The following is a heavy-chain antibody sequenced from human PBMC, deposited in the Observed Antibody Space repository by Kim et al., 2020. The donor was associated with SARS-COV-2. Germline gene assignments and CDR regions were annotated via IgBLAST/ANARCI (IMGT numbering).Heavy chain of an antibody. Sequence: GGSLRLSCAASGFTFSSYEMNWVRQAPGKGLEWVSYISSSGSTIYYADSVKGRFTISRDNAKNSLYLQMNSLRAEDTAVYYCARDGGYCSSTSCYPYYMDVWGKGTTVTVSS. D-gene: IGHD2-2*01. CDR1: GFTFSSYE. CDR3: ARDGGYCSSTSCYPYYMDV. CDR2: ISSSGSTI. V-gene: IGHV3-48*03. J-gene: IGHJ6*03.